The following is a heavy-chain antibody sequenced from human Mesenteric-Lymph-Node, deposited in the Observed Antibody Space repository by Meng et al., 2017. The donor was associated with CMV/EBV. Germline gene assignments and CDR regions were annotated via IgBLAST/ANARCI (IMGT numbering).Heavy chain of an antibody. D-gene: IGHD3-10*01. CDR1: GYTFTGYY. V-gene: IGHV1-2*02. CDR3: ARDERISDYYGMDV. CDR2: INPNSGGT. Sequence: ASVKVSCKASGYTFTGYYMHWVRQAPGQGLEWMGWINPNSGGTNYAQKFQGRVTMTRDTSISTAYMELSRLRSDDTAVYYCARDERISDYYGMDVWGQGTTVTVSS. J-gene: IGHJ6*02.